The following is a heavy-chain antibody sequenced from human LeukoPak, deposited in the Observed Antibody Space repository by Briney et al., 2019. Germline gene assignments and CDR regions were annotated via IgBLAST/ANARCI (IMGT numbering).Heavy chain of an antibody. Sequence: PGGSLRLSCAASGFTFSNYAMSWVRQAPGKGLEWVSAIDGSGDNTDHADSVKGRFTISRDNAKNSLYLQMNSLRAEDTAVYYCARESGDYRSVDYWGQGTLVTVSS. CDR2: IDGSGDNT. CDR3: ARESGDYRSVDY. CDR1: GFTFSNYA. V-gene: IGHV3-23*01. D-gene: IGHD4-17*01. J-gene: IGHJ4*02.